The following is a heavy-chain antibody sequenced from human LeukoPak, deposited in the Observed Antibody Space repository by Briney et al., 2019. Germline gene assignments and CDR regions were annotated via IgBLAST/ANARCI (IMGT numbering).Heavy chain of an antibody. J-gene: IGHJ4*02. CDR1: GGTFSSYA. V-gene: IGHV1-69*05. Sequence: SVKVSCKASGGTFSSYAISWVRQAPGQGLEWMGGIIPIFGTANYAQKFQGRVTITTDESTSTAYMELSSLRSEDTAVYYCRAARNQGHGYYFDYWGQGTLVTVSS. D-gene: IGHD6-6*01. CDR3: RAARNQGHGYYFDY. CDR2: IIPIFGTA.